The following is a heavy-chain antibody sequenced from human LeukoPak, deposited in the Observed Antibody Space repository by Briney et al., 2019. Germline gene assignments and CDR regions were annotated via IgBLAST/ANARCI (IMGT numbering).Heavy chain of an antibody. CDR1: GFTFDDYA. Sequence: GRSLRLSCAASGFTFDDYAMLWVRQAPGKGLEWVSGISWNSGSIGYADSVKGRFTISRDNAKNSLYLQMNSLRAEDTALYYCAKDGVLKYDSSGYYPNWGQGTLVTVSS. D-gene: IGHD3-22*01. CDR2: ISWNSGSI. V-gene: IGHV3-9*01. CDR3: AKDGVLKYDSSGYYPN. J-gene: IGHJ4*02.